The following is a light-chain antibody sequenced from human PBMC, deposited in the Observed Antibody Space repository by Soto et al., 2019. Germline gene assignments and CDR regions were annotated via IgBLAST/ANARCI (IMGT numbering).Light chain of an antibody. CDR1: QSIKNW. CDR2: KAS. J-gene: IGKJ3*01. CDR3: QQYHSYPFT. V-gene: IGKV1-5*03. Sequence: DIPMTQSPSTLSASVGDRVTITCRASQSIKNWLAWYQQKPGEAPKLLIYKASTLESGVPSRFSGSASGPEFTLTISSLQPDDFATYYCQQYHSYPFTFGPGTKVDIK.